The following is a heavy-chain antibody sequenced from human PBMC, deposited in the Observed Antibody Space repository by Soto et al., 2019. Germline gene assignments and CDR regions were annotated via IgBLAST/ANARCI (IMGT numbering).Heavy chain of an antibody. CDR2: ISISSSYT. CDR3: SRGHSGYDYPFDY. CDR1: GFTFSDYY. V-gene: IGHV3-11*06. J-gene: IGHJ4*02. Sequence: GGSLRLSCAASGFTFSDYYMSWIRQAPGKGLEWVSYISISSSYTNYADSVKGRFTISRDNAKNSLYLQMNSLRAEDTAVYFCSRGHSGYDYPFDYWGQGTLVTVSS. D-gene: IGHD5-12*01.